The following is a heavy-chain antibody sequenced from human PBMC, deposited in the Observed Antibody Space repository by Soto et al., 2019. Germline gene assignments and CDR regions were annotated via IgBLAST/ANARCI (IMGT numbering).Heavy chain of an antibody. Sequence: GGSLRLSCEGSGFTFSRHTMNWVRQAPGKGLEWVSYIGSGSSPVYYADSVKGRFTIFRDNAKNSLYLQMNSLRAEDTAVYYCAREPHDSSYLDYWGQGSLVTVSS. V-gene: IGHV3-48*01. D-gene: IGHD3-16*02. CDR1: GFTFSRHT. CDR3: AREPHDSSYLDY. CDR2: IGSGSSPV. J-gene: IGHJ4*02.